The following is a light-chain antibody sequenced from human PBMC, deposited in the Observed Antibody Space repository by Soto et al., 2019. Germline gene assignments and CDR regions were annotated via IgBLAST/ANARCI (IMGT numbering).Light chain of an antibody. Sequence: QSVLTQPPSASGTPGQWVTISCSGSSSNIGSNYVYWYQQLPGTAPKLLIYRNNQRPSGVPDRFSGSKSGTSASLAISGLRSEDEADYYCAAWDDSLSGQVFGGGTKLTVL. J-gene: IGLJ3*02. CDR2: RNN. CDR1: SSNIGSNY. V-gene: IGLV1-47*01. CDR3: AAWDDSLSGQV.